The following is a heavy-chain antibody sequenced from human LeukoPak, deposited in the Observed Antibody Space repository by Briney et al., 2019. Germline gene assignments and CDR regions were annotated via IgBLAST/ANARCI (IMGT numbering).Heavy chain of an antibody. J-gene: IGHJ6*02. Sequence: GGSLRLSCAASGFTFSDYYMSWIRQAPGKGLEWVSYISSSGSTIYYADSVKGRFTIPRDNAKNSLYLQMNSLRAEDTAVYYCAGYSGYESRFSRYYGMDVWGQGTTVTVSS. CDR2: ISSSGSTI. D-gene: IGHD5-12*01. CDR1: GFTFSDYY. V-gene: IGHV3-11*01. CDR3: AGYSGYESRFSRYYGMDV.